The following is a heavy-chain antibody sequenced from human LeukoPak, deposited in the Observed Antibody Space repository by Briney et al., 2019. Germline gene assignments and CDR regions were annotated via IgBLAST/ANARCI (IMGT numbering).Heavy chain of an antibody. CDR2: INPNSCGT. CDR1: GYTFIGYY. Sequence: ASVKVSCKASGYTFIGYYIHWVRQAPGQGLEWMGRINPNSCGTNYAQKFQGRVTMTRDTSISTAYMELSRLRSDDTAVYYCARVRGIHYYFDYWGQGTLATVSS. V-gene: IGHV1-2*06. J-gene: IGHJ4*02. CDR3: ARVRGIHYYFDY.